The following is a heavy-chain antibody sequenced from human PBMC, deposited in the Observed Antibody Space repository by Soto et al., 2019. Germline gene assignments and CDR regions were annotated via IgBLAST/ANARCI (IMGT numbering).Heavy chain of an antibody. Sequence: QVQLVESGGGVVQPGRSLRLSCAASGFTFSSYGMHWVRQAPGKGLEWVAVISYDGSNKYYADSVKGRFTISRDNSKNTLYLQMNSLKAEDTAVYYCEKEHGGDGLAGDYYYYYGMDVWGQGTTVTVSS. CDR2: ISYDGSNK. D-gene: IGHD3-16*01. V-gene: IGHV3-30*18. CDR3: EKEHGGDGLAGDYYYYYGMDV. J-gene: IGHJ6*02. CDR1: GFTFSSYG.